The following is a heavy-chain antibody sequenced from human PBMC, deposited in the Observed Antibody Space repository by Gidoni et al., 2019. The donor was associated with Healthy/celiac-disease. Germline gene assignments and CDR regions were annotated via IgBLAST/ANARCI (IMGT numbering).Heavy chain of an antibody. CDR3: TTAGFGLYYYYGMDV. CDR2: IKSKTDGGTT. D-gene: IGHD3-3*01. V-gene: IGHV3-15*07. J-gene: IGHJ6*02. CDR1: GFTFSNSW. Sequence: EVQLVESGGGLVKPGGSLRLSCAASGFTFSNSWMNWVRQAPGKGLEWVGRIKSKTDGGTTDYAAPVKGRFTISRDDSKNTLYLQMNSLKTEDTAVYYCTTAGFGLYYYYGMDVWGQGTTVTVSS.